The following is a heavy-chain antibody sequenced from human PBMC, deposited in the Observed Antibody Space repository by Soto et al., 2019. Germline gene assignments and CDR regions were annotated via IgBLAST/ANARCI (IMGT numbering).Heavy chain of an antibody. D-gene: IGHD5-12*01. CDR1: GYTLTELS. CDR2: FDPEDGET. J-gene: IGHJ4*02. V-gene: IGHV1-24*01. Sequence: QVQLVQSGAEVKKPGASVKVSCKVSGYTLTELSMHWVRQAPGKGLEWMGGFDPEDGETIYAQKFQGRVTMTEDTSTDTAYMELRSLRSEDTAVYYCATLYSGYDYPWPQPFDYWGQGTLVTVSS. CDR3: ATLYSGYDYPWPQPFDY.